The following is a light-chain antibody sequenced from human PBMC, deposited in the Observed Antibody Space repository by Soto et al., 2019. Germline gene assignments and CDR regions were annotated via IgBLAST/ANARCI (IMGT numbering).Light chain of an antibody. CDR3: QQYGSSRIT. CDR2: GAS. V-gene: IGKV3-20*01. J-gene: IGKJ5*01. Sequence: EVVLAQSPGPLSLSPGERATLSFRASQSVSSSYLAWYQQKPGQAPRLLIYGASSRATGIPDRFSGSGSGTDFTLTISRLEPEDFAVYYCQQYGSSRITFGQGTRLENK. CDR1: QSVSSSY.